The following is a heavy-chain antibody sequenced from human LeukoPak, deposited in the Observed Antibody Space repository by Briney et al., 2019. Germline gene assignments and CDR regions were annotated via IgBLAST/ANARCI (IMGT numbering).Heavy chain of an antibody. D-gene: IGHD3-22*01. CDR3: AREQRTYYYDSSGYSEAFDI. V-gene: IGHV3-11*01. CDR1: GFTFSDYY. CDR2: ISSSGSTI. J-gene: IGHJ3*02. Sequence: PGGSLRLSWAASGFTFSDYYMSWIRQAPGKGLEWVSYISSSGSTIYYADSVKGRFTISRDNAKNSLYLQMNSLRAEDTAVYYCAREQRTYYYDSSGYSEAFDIWGQGTMVTVSS.